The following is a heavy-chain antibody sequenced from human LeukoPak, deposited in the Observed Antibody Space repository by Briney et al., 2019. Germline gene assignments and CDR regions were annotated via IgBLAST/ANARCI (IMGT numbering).Heavy chain of an antibody. CDR1: GGSFSGYY. D-gene: IGHD3-3*01. V-gene: IGHV4-34*01. Sequence: SQTLSLTCAVYGGSFSGYYWSWIRQPPGKGLEWIGEINHSGSTNYNPSLKSRVTISVDTSKNQFSLKLSSVTAADTAVYYCARAPFWSGFRHNRIDYWGQGTLVTVSS. CDR3: ARAPFWSGFRHNRIDY. CDR2: INHSGST. J-gene: IGHJ4*02.